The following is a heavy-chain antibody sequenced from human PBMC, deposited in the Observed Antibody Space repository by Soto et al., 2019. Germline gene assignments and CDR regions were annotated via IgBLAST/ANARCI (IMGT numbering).Heavy chain of an antibody. J-gene: IGHJ3*02. V-gene: IGHV3-23*01. CDR2: ISGSGGST. D-gene: IGHD4-17*01. CDR3: AKDLYAYGDYGKDAFDI. CDR1: GFTFSSYA. Sequence: GGSLRLSCAASGFTFSSYAMSWVRQAPGKGLEWVSAISGSGGSTYYADSVKGRFTISRDNSKNTLYLQMNSLRAEDTAVYYCAKDLYAYGDYGKDAFDIWGQGTMVTVSS.